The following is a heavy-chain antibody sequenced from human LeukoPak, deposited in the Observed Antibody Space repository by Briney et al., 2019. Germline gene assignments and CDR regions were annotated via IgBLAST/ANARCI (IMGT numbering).Heavy chain of an antibody. CDR2: IYYSGST. Sequence: PSETLSLTCTVSGGSISSGGYYWSWIRQPPGKGLEWIGYIYYSGSTNYNPSLKSRATISVDTSKNQFSLKLSSVTAADTAVYYCARGRTTVVPFDYWGQGTLVTVSS. CDR1: GGSISSGGYY. D-gene: IGHD4-23*01. V-gene: IGHV4-61*08. J-gene: IGHJ4*02. CDR3: ARGRTTVVPFDY.